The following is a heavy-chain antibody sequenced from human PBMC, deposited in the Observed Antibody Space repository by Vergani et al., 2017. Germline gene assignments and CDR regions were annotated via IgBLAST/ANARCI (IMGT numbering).Heavy chain of an antibody. V-gene: IGHV1-69*18. CDR1: GGTFSSYA. J-gene: IGHJ4*02. CDR2: IIPIVGTA. CDR3: ARDLGDYNDY. D-gene: IGHD2-15*01. Sequence: QVQLVESGAEVKKPGSSVKVSCKASGGTFSSYAISWVRQAPGQGLEGMGRIIPIVGTANSAQKFQGRVPITADESTSTAYMELSSRRSEDTAVYYCARDLGDYNDYWGQGTLVTVSS.